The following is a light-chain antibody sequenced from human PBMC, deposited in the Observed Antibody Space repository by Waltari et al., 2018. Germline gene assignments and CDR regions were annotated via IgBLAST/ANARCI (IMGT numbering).Light chain of an antibody. J-gene: IGKJ1*01. Sequence: EIVLTQSPDTLSLSPGEGATLPCRASQSLSSYFLAWYQHKPGQGPRLLIYAASSRATGIPGRFSGGKSGTDFILTISRLEPEDFAVYYCQQYGSSPWTFGQGTKVEIK. V-gene: IGKV3-20*01. CDR1: QSLSSYF. CDR3: QQYGSSPWT. CDR2: AAS.